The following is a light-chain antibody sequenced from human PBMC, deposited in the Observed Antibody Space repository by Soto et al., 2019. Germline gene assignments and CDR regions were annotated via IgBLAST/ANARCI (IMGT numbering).Light chain of an antibody. Sequence: EIVMTQSPATLSVSPGEGATLSCRASQSVSNNLAWYQQKPGQGPRLLIYGASTRATGIPARFSGSGSGTEFTLTISSLQSGDLAVYYCQQYNAWPLTFGGGTKVEIK. CDR3: QQYNAWPLT. V-gene: IGKV3-15*01. CDR1: QSVSNN. J-gene: IGKJ4*01. CDR2: GAS.